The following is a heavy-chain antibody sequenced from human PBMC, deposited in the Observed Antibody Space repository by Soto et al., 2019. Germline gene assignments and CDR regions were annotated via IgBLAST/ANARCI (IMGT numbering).Heavy chain of an antibody. Sequence: GGSLRLSCAASGFTFSSYGMHWVRQAPGKGLEWVAVIWYDGSNKYYADSVKGRFTISRDNSKNTLYLQMNSLRAEDTAVYYCARDRYYYDSSGYYYPQGAFDIWGQGTMVTVSS. D-gene: IGHD3-22*01. CDR1: GFTFSSYG. CDR3: ARDRYYYDSSGYYYPQGAFDI. V-gene: IGHV3-33*01. CDR2: IWYDGSNK. J-gene: IGHJ3*02.